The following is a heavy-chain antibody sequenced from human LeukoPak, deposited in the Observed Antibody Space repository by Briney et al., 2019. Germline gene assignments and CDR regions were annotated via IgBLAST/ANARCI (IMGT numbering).Heavy chain of an antibody. D-gene: IGHD7-27*01. J-gene: IGHJ4*02. Sequence: PSETLSLTCTVSGGSISSYYWIWIRQPPGKGLEWIGYIYYSGSTNYNPSLKSRVTISVDTSKNQFSLKLSSVTAADTAVYYCATGTGDPYYFDYWGQGTLVTVSS. V-gene: IGHV4-59*08. CDR3: ATGTGDPYYFDY. CDR2: IYYSGST. CDR1: GGSISSYY.